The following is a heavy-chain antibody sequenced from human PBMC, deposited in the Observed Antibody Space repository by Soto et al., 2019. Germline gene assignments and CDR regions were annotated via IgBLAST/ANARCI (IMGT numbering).Heavy chain of an antibody. CDR2: IVGSGDRI. J-gene: IGHJ6*03. Sequence: GGSLRLSCAASGFTFSSYAMSWVRQAPGKGLEWVSAIVGSGDRIYYADSVKGRFTISRDNSKNTLYLQMNSLRAEDTAVYYCANHLPGSGYYFYYMDVRGKGTTVTSP. CDR1: GFTFSSYA. V-gene: IGHV3-23*01. D-gene: IGHD6-19*01. CDR3: ANHLPGSGYYFYYMDV.